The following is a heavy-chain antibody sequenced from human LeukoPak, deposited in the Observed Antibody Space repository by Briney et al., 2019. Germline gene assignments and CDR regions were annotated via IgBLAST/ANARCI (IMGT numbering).Heavy chain of an antibody. CDR1: GGSISTYY. J-gene: IGHJ1*01. CDR3: ARGGAARLHFQN. D-gene: IGHD6-6*01. Sequence: PSETLSLTCTVSGGSISTYYWNWLRQPPGKGLEWIGYIYHSGSTNYNPSPQSRVTISVDTSKNQFSLNLNSVTAADTAVYYCARGGAARLHFQNWGQGTLVTVSS. V-gene: IGHV4-59*01. CDR2: IYHSGST.